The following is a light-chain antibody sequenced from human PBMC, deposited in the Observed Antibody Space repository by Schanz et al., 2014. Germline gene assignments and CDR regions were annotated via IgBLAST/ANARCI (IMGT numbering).Light chain of an antibody. CDR3: QQRSNWPPGLT. J-gene: IGKJ4*01. CDR2: AAS. CDR1: QSVRNNY. Sequence: EIVLTQSPGTLSLSPGEGATLSCRASQSVRNNYVSWYQQKPGQAPRLVIYAASRRATGIPDRFSGSGSGTDFTLTISSLEPEDFAVYYCQQRSNWPPGLTFGGGTKVEIK. V-gene: IGKV3D-20*02.